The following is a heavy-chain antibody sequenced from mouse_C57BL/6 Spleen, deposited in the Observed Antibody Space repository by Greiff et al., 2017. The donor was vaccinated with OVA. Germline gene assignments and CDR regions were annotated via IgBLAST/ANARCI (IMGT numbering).Heavy chain of an antibody. CDR1: GYSITSGYY. CDR2: ISYDGSK. V-gene: IGHV3-6*01. D-gene: IGHD1-1*01. J-gene: IGHJ2*01. Sequence: VQLKESGPGLVKPSQSLSLTCSVTGYSITSGYYWNWIRQFPGNKLEWMGYISYDGSKNYNPSLKNRISITRDTYKNQFFLKLNSVTTEETAAYYCARGPITTVPFDYWGQGTTLTVSS. CDR3: ARGPITTVPFDY.